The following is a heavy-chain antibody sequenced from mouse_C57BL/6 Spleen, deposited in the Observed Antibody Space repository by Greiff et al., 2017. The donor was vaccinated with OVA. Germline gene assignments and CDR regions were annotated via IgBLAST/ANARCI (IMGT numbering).Heavy chain of an antibody. CDR2: IDPSDSYT. D-gene: IGHD2-2*01. J-gene: IGHJ4*01. Sequence: VQLQQPGAELVRPGTSVKLSCKASGYTFTSYWMHWVKPRPGQGLEWIGVIDPSDSYTNYNQKFKGKATLTVDTSSSTAYMQLSSLTSEDSSVYYCARNYGYDKGNAMDYWGQGTSVTVSS. CDR3: ARNYGYDKGNAMDY. V-gene: IGHV1-59*01. CDR1: GYTFTSYW.